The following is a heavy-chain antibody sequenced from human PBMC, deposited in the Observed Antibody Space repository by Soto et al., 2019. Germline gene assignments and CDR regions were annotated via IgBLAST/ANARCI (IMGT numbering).Heavy chain of an antibody. Sequence: SETLSLTCAVYGGSFSGYYWSWIRQPPGKGLEWIGEINHSGSTNYNPSLKSRVTISVDTSKNQFSLKLSSVTAADTAVYYCARGGYDSSGYYYVYWGQGTLVTVS. V-gene: IGHV4-34*01. CDR2: INHSGST. CDR1: GGSFSGYY. D-gene: IGHD3-22*01. CDR3: ARGGYDSSGYYYVY. J-gene: IGHJ4*02.